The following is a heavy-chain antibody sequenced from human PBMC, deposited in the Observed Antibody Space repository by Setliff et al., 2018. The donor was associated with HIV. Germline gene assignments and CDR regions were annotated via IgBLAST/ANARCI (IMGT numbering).Heavy chain of an antibody. D-gene: IGHD5-18*01. CDR3: ARVPRQLLKGAAAYFDY. CDR2: TNPSGST. Sequence: TSETLSLTCAVYVGSFSGHYWIWIRQPPGKGLEWIGETNPSGSTKYNPSLKSRVTISVDTSKNQFSLRLSSVTAADAAVYYCARVPRQLLKGAAAYFDYWGQGILVTVSS. CDR1: VGSFSGHY. V-gene: IGHV4-34*01. J-gene: IGHJ4*02.